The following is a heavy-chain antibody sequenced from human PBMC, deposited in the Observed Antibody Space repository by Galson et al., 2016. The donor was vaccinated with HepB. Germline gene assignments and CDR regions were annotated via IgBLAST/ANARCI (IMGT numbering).Heavy chain of an antibody. V-gene: IGHV3-30-3*01. CDR3: GTSTYYRGYVDY. CDR2: ISFDGNNK. D-gene: IGHD1-26*01. J-gene: IGHJ4*02. Sequence: SLRLSCATSGFTFTNYALHWVRQAPGKGLEWVAGISFDGNNKDYSASVKGRFTISRDNFKNTLYLQLNSLITEDTAVYYCGTSTYYRGYVDYWGQGTLVTVSS. CDR1: GFTFTNYA.